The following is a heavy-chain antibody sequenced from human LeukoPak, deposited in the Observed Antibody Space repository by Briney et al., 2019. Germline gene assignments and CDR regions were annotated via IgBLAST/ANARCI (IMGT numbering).Heavy chain of an antibody. J-gene: IGHJ4*02. D-gene: IGHD3-10*01. CDR1: GGSFSGYY. Sequence: SETLSLTCAVYGGSFSGYYWSWIRQPPGKGLEWIGEINHSGSTNYNPSLKSRATISVDTSKNQFSLKLSSVTAADTAVYYCARLGPVWVQGEDYWGQGTLVTVSS. CDR2: INHSGST. V-gene: IGHV4-34*01. CDR3: ARLGPVWVQGEDY.